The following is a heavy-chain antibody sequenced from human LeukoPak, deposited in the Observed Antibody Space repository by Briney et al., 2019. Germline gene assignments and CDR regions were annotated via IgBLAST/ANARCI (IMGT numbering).Heavy chain of an antibody. Sequence: SETLSLTCTVSGGSISSYYWSWIRQPPGKGLEWIGYIYYSGSTNYNPSLKSRVTISVDTSKNQFSLKLSSVTAADTAVYYCARDRAGYDFWSGYYTGWFDPWGQGTLVTVSS. D-gene: IGHD3-3*01. J-gene: IGHJ5*02. CDR3: ARDRAGYDFWSGYYTGWFDP. CDR1: GGSISSYY. CDR2: IYYSGST. V-gene: IGHV4-59*01.